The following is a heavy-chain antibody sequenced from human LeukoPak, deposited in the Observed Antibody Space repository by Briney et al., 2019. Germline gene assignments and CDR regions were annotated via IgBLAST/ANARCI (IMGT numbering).Heavy chain of an antibody. Sequence: GASVKVSCKASGYTFTSYGISWVRQAPGQGLECMGWISAYNGNTNYAQKLQGRVTMTTDTSTSTAYMELRSLRSDDTAVYYCARALIAAADKTYYFDYWGQGTLVTVSS. CDR1: GYTFTSYG. V-gene: IGHV1-18*01. CDR3: ARALIAAADKTYYFDY. J-gene: IGHJ4*02. CDR2: ISAYNGNT. D-gene: IGHD6-13*01.